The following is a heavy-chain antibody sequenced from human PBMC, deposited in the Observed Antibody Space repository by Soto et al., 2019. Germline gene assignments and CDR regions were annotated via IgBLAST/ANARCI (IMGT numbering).Heavy chain of an antibody. CDR3: ATVFEH. J-gene: IGHJ4*02. Sequence: EVQLVESGGGSVQPGGSLRLSCVASGITFSGYWMHWVRQVPGKGLVWVARVDSEGSGTSYADSVKGRFTSSRADAKNPLYLQRSSLRVEDTAVYYCATVFEHWGQGIPVTVSS. V-gene: IGHV3-74*01. CDR1: GITFSGYW. CDR2: VDSEGSGT.